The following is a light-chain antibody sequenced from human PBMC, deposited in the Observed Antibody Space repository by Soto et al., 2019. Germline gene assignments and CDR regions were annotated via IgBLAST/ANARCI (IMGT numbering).Light chain of an antibody. CDR2: EVS. J-gene: IGLJ2*01. CDR3: SSYAGSNRV. V-gene: IGLV2-8*01. CDR1: SSDVGGYNY. Sequence: QSALTQPPSASGSPGQSVTISCTGTSSDVGGYNYVSWCQQHPGKVPKLMIYEVSKRPSGVPDRFSGSKSGNTASLTVSGLQAEDEADYYCSSYAGSNRVFGGGTKLTVL.